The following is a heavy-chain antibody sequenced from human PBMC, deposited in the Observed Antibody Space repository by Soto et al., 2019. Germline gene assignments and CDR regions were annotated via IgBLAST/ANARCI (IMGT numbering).Heavy chain of an antibody. CDR3: ARDGPDCSSTSCYIRYYYYGMDV. CDR1: GYTFTSYG. CDR2: ISAYNGNT. Sequence: ASVKVSCKASGYTFTSYGISWVRQAPGQGLEWMGWISAYNGNTNYAQKLQGRVTMTTDTSTSTAYMELRSLRSDDTAVYYCARDGPDCSSTSCYIRYYYYGMDVWGQGTTVTVSS. J-gene: IGHJ6*02. D-gene: IGHD2-2*02. V-gene: IGHV1-18*01.